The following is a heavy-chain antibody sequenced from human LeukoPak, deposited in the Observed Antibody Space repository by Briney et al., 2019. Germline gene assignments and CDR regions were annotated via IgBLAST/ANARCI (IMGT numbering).Heavy chain of an antibody. CDR3: AKGRGGDYGGTNFDY. V-gene: IGHV3-9*03. D-gene: IGHD4-23*01. Sequence: TGRSLRLSCAASGFTFDDYVMHWVRQAPGKGLEWVAGISWNSGSIGYADSVKGRFTISRDNAKNSLYLQMNSLRAEDMALYYCAKGRGGDYGGTNFDYWGQGTLVTVSS. J-gene: IGHJ4*02. CDR1: GFTFDDYV. CDR2: ISWNSGSI.